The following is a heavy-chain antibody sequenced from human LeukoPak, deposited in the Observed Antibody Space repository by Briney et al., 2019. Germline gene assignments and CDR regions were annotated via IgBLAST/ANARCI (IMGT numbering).Heavy chain of an antibody. CDR2: ISADGSYT. D-gene: IGHD1-1*01. CDR3: ATANSGPDI. J-gene: IGHJ3*02. V-gene: IGHV3-74*01. Sequence: QPGGSLRLSCAASGFTFSSYWMHWVRQAPGKGVVWVTRISADGSYTLYADSVKGRFTISRDNAKNTLYLQMNSLRAEDTAVYYCATANSGPDIWGQGATVTVSS. CDR1: GFTFSSYW.